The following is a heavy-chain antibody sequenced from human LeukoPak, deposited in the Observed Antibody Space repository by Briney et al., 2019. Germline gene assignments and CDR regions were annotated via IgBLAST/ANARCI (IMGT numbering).Heavy chain of an antibody. Sequence: SQTLSLTCAISGDTVSSNSGAWNWIRPSPWRGLEWHGKKYYRSKWYNDYAVSVKSRIAITPDNSKNQLPLQLNSVAPEDTAGYYCARRGPAGSSSSGMDVWGQGTTVTVSS. V-gene: IGHV6-1*01. CDR1: GDTVSSNSGA. CDR2: KYYRSKWYN. D-gene: IGHD6-6*01. J-gene: IGHJ6*02. CDR3: ARRGPAGSSSSGMDV.